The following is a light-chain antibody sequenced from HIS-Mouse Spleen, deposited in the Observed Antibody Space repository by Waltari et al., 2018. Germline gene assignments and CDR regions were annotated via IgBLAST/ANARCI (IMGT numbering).Light chain of an antibody. CDR1: SSDVGSYNR. V-gene: IGLV2-18*02. Sequence: QSALTQPPSVSGSPGQSVTISCTGTSSDVGSYNRFSWYQQPPGTATKLMIYEVSNRPSGVPDRFSGSKSGNTASLTISGLQAEDEADYYCSSYTSSSTVFGTGTKVTVL. J-gene: IGLJ1*01. CDR2: EVS. CDR3: SSYTSSSTV.